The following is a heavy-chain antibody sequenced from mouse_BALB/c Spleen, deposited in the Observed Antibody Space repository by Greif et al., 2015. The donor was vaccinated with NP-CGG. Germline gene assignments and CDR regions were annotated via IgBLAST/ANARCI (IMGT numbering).Heavy chain of an antibody. CDR1: GYTFTSYW. D-gene: IGHD1-1*01. J-gene: IGHJ4*01. V-gene: IGHV1-7*01. CDR3: AGSSYRYAMDY. Sequence: QVQLQQSGAELAKPGASVKMSCKASGYTFTSYWMHWVKQRPGQGLEWIGYINPSTGYTEYNQKFKDKATLTADKSSSTAYMQLSSLTSEDSAVYYCAGSSYRYAMDYWGQGTSVTVSS. CDR2: INPSTGYT.